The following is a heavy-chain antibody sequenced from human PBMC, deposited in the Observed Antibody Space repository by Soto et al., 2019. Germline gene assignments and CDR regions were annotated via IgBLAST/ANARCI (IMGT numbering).Heavy chain of an antibody. CDR3: ARDLPRGNWNYASYFDY. CDR1: GFTFSSYE. J-gene: IGHJ4*02. D-gene: IGHD1-7*01. CDR2: ISSSGSTI. V-gene: IGHV3-48*03. Sequence: GGSLRLSCAASGFTFSSYEMNWVRQAPGKGLEWVSYISSSGSTIYYADSVKGRFTISRDNAKNSLYLQMNSLRAEDTAVYYCARDLPRGNWNYASYFDYWGQGTLVTVSS.